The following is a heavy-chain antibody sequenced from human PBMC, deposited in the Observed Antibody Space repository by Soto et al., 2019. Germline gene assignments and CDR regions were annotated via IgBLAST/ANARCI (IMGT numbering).Heavy chain of an antibody. D-gene: IGHD2-8*01. V-gene: IGHV1-46*04. Sequence: GASVKVSCKASGYTFTTYYMHWVRQAPGQGLEWMGIINPVGGSTTYVERLQGRVTMTRDTSTSTVYMELRSLRPEDTAVYYCARAPGDCRNGVCYDPTGMDVWGQGTTVTVSS. CDR1: GYTFTTYY. CDR3: ARAPGDCRNGVCYDPTGMDV. CDR2: INPVGGST. J-gene: IGHJ6*02.